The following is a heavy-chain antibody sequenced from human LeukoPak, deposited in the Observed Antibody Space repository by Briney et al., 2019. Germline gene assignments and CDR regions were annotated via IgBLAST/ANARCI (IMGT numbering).Heavy chain of an antibody. Sequence: PGRSLRLSCAASGFTFSSYVMHWVRQAPGKGLEWVAVIWYDGSNKYYADSVKGRFTISRDNSKNTLYLQMNSLRAEDTAVYYCARSGDDYGDYEFDYWGQGTLVTVSS. CDR3: ARSGDDYGDYEFDY. CDR2: IWYDGSNK. CDR1: GFTFSSYV. J-gene: IGHJ4*02. D-gene: IGHD4-17*01. V-gene: IGHV3-33*01.